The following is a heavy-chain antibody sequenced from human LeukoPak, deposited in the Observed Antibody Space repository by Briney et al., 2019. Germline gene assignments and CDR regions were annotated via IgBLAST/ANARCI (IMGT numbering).Heavy chain of an antibody. D-gene: IGHD3-10*01. J-gene: IGHJ4*02. CDR1: GYTFSRYW. CDR3: TTDTFGARDS. Sequence: GGSLRLSCAASGYTFSRYWMHWVRQGPGKGLVWVSRINEDGSSTSYAESVMGRFTISSDNAKNTLYLQMNSLRAEDAAVYYCTTDTFGARDSWGQGTLVTVSS. CDR2: INEDGSST. V-gene: IGHV3-74*01.